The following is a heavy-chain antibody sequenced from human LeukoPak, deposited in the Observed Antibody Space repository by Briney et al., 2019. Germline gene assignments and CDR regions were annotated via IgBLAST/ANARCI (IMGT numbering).Heavy chain of an antibody. V-gene: IGHV4-38-2*02. CDR2: IYHSGSS. D-gene: IGHD2-8*02. CDR3: ARVWEYCTGVSCFAFDI. CDR1: GYSISSGYY. J-gene: IGHJ3*02. Sequence: SETLSLTCTVSGYSISSGYYWGWIRQPPGKGLGWIGSIYHSGSSYYNPSLKSRVTISVDTSENQFSLKLNSVTAADTAVYHCARVWEYCTGVSCFAFDIWGQGTMVTVSS.